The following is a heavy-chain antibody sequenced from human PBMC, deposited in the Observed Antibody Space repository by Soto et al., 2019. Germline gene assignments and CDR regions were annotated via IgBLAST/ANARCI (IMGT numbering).Heavy chain of an antibody. CDR1: GYTFTSYY. CDR2: INPSGGST. J-gene: IGHJ4*02. D-gene: IGHD3-3*01. V-gene: IGHV1-46*01. CDR3: ARGPPDYDFWSGYLPYLDY. Sequence: ASVKVSCKASGYTFTSYYMHWVRQAPGQGLEWMGIINPSGGSTSYAQKFQGRVTMTRDTSTSTVYMELSSLRSEDTAVYYCARGPPDYDFWSGYLPYLDYWGQGALVTVSS.